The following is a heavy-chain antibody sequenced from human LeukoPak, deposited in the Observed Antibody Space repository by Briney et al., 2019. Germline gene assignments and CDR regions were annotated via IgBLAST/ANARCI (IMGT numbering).Heavy chain of an antibody. Sequence: PGGSLRLSCAASGFTFSSYAMSWVRQAPGKGLDWVSAISGSGGSTYYADSVKGRFTISRDNSKNTLYLQMNSLRAEDTAVYYCAKVPGYYYYYYGMDVWGQGTTVTVSS. CDR3: AKVPGYYYYYYGMDV. V-gene: IGHV3-23*01. J-gene: IGHJ6*02. D-gene: IGHD3-9*01. CDR2: ISGSGGST. CDR1: GFTFSSYA.